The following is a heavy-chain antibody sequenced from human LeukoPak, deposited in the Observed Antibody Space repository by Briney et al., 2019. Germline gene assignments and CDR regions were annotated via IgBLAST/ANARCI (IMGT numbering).Heavy chain of an antibody. CDR2: INAGNGDT. D-gene: IGHD3-10*01. Sequence: ASVKVSCKASGYTFTNFPTYWVRQAPGQRLEWMGWINAGNGDTKYSQKFKGRVTITRDTSASTAFMELSSLRSEDTAVYYCARDRAGQLDYWGQGTLVTVSS. V-gene: IGHV1-3*01. CDR1: GYTFTNFP. CDR3: ARDRAGQLDY. J-gene: IGHJ4*02.